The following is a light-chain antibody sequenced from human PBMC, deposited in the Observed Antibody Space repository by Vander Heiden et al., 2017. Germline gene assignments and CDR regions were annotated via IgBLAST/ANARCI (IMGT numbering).Light chain of an antibody. Sequence: QSVFTRRPSLSAAPGQKVTIACTGRTSNIGRNYVPWYRQLPGPAPKLLIYNTNNRPSEIPDRFSGSKSGSSATLGITGLQTGDEADYYCVTWDSGLSAVLFGGGTRLTVL. CDR1: TSNIGRNY. CDR3: VTWDSGLSAVL. CDR2: NTN. J-gene: IGLJ2*01. V-gene: IGLV1-51*01.